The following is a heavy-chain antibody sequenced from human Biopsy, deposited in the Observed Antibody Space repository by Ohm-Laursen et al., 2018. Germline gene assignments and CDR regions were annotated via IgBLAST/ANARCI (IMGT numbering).Heavy chain of an antibody. D-gene: IGHD1-26*01. CDR1: GGSVSDSFHL. Sequence: SDTLSLTCTVSGGSVSDSFHLWSWIRQPPGKGLEWIGSVYYSGTTNYNPSLKSRVSISVDTFRNQFSLKLSSVTAADTAVYYCARVRVWADSEGAFDPWGQGTMVTVSS. J-gene: IGHJ3*01. CDR3: ARVRVWADSEGAFDP. CDR2: VYYSGTT. V-gene: IGHV4-61*01.